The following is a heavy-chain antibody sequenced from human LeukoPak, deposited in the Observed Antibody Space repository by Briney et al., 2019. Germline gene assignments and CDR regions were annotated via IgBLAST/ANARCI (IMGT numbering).Heavy chain of an antibody. D-gene: IGHD4-23*01. Sequence: SETLSLTCTVPGGSISSYYWSWIRQPPGEGLEWIGYIYYSGSTNYNPSLKSRVTISVDTSKNQFSLKLSSVTAADTAVYYCAREELRWGFDYWGQGTLVTVSS. V-gene: IGHV4-59*01. CDR2: IYYSGST. CDR3: AREELRWGFDY. J-gene: IGHJ4*02. CDR1: GGSISSYY.